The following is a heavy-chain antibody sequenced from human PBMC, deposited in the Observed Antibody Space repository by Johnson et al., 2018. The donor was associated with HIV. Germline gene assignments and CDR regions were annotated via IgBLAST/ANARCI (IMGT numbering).Heavy chain of an antibody. Sequence: VQVVESVGGVVQPGRSLRLSCAASGFTFSSYAMHWVRQAPGKGLEWVAVISYDGSNKYYADSVKGRFTISRDNSKNTLYLQMNSLRAEDTAVYYCAKDGSAFYDILTRLDAFDIWGQGTMVTVSS. D-gene: IGHD3-9*01. CDR2: ISYDGSNK. CDR1: GFTFSSYA. V-gene: IGHV3-30*04. CDR3: AKDGSAFYDILTRLDAFDI. J-gene: IGHJ3*02.